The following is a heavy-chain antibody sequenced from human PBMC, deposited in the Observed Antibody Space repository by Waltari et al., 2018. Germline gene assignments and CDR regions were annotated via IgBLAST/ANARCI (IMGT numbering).Heavy chain of an antibody. J-gene: IGHJ3*01. CDR1: GVSITSNRHY. CDR2: MSYSGAT. D-gene: IGHD5-12*01. V-gene: IGHV4-39*01. Sequence: QLQLQESGPGLVKPSETLSLTCSVSGVSITSNRHYWGWIRQPPGQGLEWIGTMSYSGATYSSPSLESRVTVSRDTSKNQLSLKLVSVTAADTAVYYCATYIGASVGTAAFDVWGQGTMATVSS. CDR3: ATYIGASVGTAAFDV.